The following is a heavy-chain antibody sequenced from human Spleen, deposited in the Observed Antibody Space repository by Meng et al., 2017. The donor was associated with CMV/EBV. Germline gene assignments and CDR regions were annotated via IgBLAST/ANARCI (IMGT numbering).Heavy chain of an antibody. V-gene: IGHV3-23*01. CDR2: ISGSGGST. Sequence: GGSLRLSCAASGLTFSNYAMSWVRQAPGKGLEWVSAISGSGGSTYYADSVKGRFTISRDNAKNTLYLQMNSLRAEDTAVYYCARNPWYQTPYYYYYYGMDVWGQGTTVTVSS. CDR3: ARNPWYQTPYYYYYYGMDV. CDR1: GLTFSNYA. D-gene: IGHD2-2*01. J-gene: IGHJ6*02.